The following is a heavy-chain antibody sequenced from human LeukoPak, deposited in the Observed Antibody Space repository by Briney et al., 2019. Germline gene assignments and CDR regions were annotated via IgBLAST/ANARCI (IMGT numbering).Heavy chain of an antibody. D-gene: IGHD2-21*02. CDR2: IIPILGIA. Sequence: ASVKVSCKASGGTFSSYAISWVRQAPGQGLEWMGRIIPILGIANYAQKFQGRVTITADKSTSTAYMELSSLRSEDTAVYYCARDGHIVVVTRDDAFDIWGQGTMVTVSS. CDR1: GGTFSSYA. V-gene: IGHV1-69*04. J-gene: IGHJ3*02. CDR3: ARDGHIVVVTRDDAFDI.